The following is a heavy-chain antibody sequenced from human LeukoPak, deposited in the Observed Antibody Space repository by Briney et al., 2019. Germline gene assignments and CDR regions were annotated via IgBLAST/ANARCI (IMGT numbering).Heavy chain of an antibody. CDR3: AKXRTHRRYYDSTGYYNQYDY. D-gene: IGHD3-22*01. Sequence: GGXLRLSCVXSXXXXXNXXXXXXXXXXXXXXXWXSTISXXXXXXXYGXSXXGRFTISRDNXXNTLYLQMNSLRAEDTAIYYCAKXRTHRRYYDSTGYYNQYDYWGQGALVTVSS. V-gene: IGHV3-23*01. CDR2: ISXXXXXX. J-gene: IGHJ4*02. CDR1: XXXXXNXX.